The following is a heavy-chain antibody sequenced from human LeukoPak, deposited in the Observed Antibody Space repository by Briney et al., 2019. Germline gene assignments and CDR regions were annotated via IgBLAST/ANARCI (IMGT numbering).Heavy chain of an antibody. CDR3: ARDTRYFDWLLTSYGMDV. V-gene: IGHV3-53*01. D-gene: IGHD3-9*01. J-gene: IGHJ6*02. CDR2: IYSGGST. CDR1: GFTVSSNY. Sequence: GGSLRLSCAASGFTVSSNYMSWVRQAPGKGLEWLAVIYSGGSTYYADSVKGRFTISIDNSKNTLYLQMNSLRAEDTAVYYCARDTRYFDWLLTSYGMDVWGQGTTVTVSS.